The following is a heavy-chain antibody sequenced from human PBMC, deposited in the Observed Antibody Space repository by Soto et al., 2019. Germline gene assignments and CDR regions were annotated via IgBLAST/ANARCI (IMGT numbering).Heavy chain of an antibody. V-gene: IGHV3-30*18. Sequence: QVQLVESGGGVVQPGRSLRLSCAASGFTFSSYGMHWVRQAPGKGLEWVAVISYDGSNKYYADSVKGRFTISRDNSKXXXYLQMXXXXXXXXAVYYCAKDRRPNYYYGMDVWGQGTTVTVSS. J-gene: IGHJ6*02. CDR2: ISYDGSNK. CDR3: AKDRRPNYYYGMDV. CDR1: GFTFSSYG. D-gene: IGHD6-25*01.